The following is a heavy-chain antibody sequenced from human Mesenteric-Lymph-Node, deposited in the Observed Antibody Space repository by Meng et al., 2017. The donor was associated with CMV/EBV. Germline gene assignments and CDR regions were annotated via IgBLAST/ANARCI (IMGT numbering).Heavy chain of an antibody. J-gene: IGHJ4*02. Sequence: AAGYTVASDARNWVRQAPGQGVEWMGWINTNTGNPTYAQGFTGRFVFSLDTSVSTAYLQISSLKAEDTAVYYCAIPGVAAAGTLGYWGQGTLVTVSS. V-gene: IGHV7-4-1*02. CDR1: GYTVASDA. CDR2: INTNTGNP. CDR3: AIPGVAAAGTLGY. D-gene: IGHD6-13*01.